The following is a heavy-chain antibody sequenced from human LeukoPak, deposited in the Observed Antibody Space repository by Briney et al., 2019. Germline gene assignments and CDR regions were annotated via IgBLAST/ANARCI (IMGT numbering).Heavy chain of an antibody. CDR3: ASGRTGWSTDPLDY. Sequence: GASVKVSCKASGYTFTSYAMNWVRQAPGQGLEWMGWINTHTGNPTYAQGFTGRFVFSLDTSVSTAYLQISSLKAEDTAVYYCASGRTGWSTDPLDYWGQGTLVTVSS. CDR2: INTHTGNP. V-gene: IGHV7-4-1*02. CDR1: GYTFTSYA. J-gene: IGHJ4*02. D-gene: IGHD6-19*01.